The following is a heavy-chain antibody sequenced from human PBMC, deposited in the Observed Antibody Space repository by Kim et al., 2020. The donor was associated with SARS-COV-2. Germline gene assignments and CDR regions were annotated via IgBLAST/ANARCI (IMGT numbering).Heavy chain of an antibody. CDR2: ISSSGSTI. V-gene: IGHV3-48*03. D-gene: IGHD2-21*02. CDR3: AREGGADSIPWSYFDY. CDR1: GFTFSSYE. Sequence: GGSLRLSCAASGFTFSSYEMNWVRQAPGKGLEWVSYISSSGSTIYYADSVKGRFTISRDNAKNSLYLQMNSLRAEDTAVYYCAREGGADSIPWSYFDYWGQGTLVTVSS. J-gene: IGHJ4*02.